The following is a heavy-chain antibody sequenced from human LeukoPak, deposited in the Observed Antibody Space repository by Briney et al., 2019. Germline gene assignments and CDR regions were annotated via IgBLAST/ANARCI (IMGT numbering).Heavy chain of an antibody. CDR3: HTYYYDSSGYRDAFDI. CDR1: GFTFSTYA. D-gene: IGHD3-22*01. CDR2: ISGSGGHT. J-gene: IGHJ3*02. V-gene: IGHV3-23*01. Sequence: GGSLRLSCAASGFTFSTYAMSWVRQAPGKGLGWVSAISGSGGHTYYADSVKGRFTISRDNSKNTLYLQMNSLRAEDTAVYYCHTYYYDSSGYRDAFDIWGQGTMVTVSS.